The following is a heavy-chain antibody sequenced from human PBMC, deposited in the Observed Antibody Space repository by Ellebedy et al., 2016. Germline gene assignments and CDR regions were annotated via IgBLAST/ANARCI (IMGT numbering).Heavy chain of an antibody. CDR1: GYTFTSYD. CDR2: ISAYNGNT. Sequence: ASVKVSCKASGYTFTSYDINWVRQATGQGLEWMGWISAYNGNTNYAQKLQGRVTMTTDTSTSTAYMELRSLRSDDTAVYYCARCKYYYDSSGLLPWFDPWGQGTLVTVSS. CDR3: ARCKYYYDSSGLLPWFDP. D-gene: IGHD3-22*01. J-gene: IGHJ5*02. V-gene: IGHV1-18*01.